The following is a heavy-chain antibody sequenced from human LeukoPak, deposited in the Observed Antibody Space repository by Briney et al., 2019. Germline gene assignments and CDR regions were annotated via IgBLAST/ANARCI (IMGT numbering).Heavy chain of an antibody. D-gene: IGHD2-2*01. J-gene: IGHJ4*02. CDR3: ATGGTYDIVVVPGEDY. Sequence: GASVKISCKASGYTFTDYYMHWVQQAPGKGLEWMGRVDPEDGETIYAEKFQGRVTITADTSTDTAYMELSSLRSEDTAVYYCATGGTYDIVVVPGEDYWGQGTLVTVSS. V-gene: IGHV1-69-2*01. CDR2: VDPEDGET. CDR1: GYTFTDYY.